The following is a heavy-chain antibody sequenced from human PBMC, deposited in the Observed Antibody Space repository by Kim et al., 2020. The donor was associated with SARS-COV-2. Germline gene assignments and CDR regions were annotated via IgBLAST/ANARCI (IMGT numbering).Heavy chain of an antibody. CDR1: GFTFSSYW. CDR3: ARVTGIAAAGTVYRGLNWFDP. V-gene: IGHV3-7*04. Sequence: GGSLRLSCAASGFTFSSYWMSWVRQAPGKGLEWVANIKQDGSEKYYVDSVKGRFTISRDNAKNSLYLQMNSLRAEDTAVYYCARVTGIAAAGTVYRGLNWFDPWGQGTLVTVSS. CDR2: IKQDGSEK. J-gene: IGHJ5*02. D-gene: IGHD6-13*01.